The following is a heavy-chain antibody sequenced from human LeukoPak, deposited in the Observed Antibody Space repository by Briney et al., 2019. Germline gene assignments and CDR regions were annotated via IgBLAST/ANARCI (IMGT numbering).Heavy chain of an antibody. CDR1: GFTFSSYS. CDR2: ISSSSSYI. D-gene: IGHD3-9*01. Sequence: GGSLRLSCAASGFTFSSYSMNWVRQAPGKGLEWVSSISSSSSYIYYADSVKGRFTISRDNAKNSLYLQMNSLRAEDTAVYYCARAMDILTGYYDYWGQGTLVTVSS. V-gene: IGHV3-21*01. CDR3: ARAMDILTGYYDY. J-gene: IGHJ4*02.